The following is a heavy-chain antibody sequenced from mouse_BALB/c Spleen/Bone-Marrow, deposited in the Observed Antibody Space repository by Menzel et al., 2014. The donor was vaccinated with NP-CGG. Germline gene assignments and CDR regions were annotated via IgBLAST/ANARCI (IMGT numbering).Heavy chain of an antibody. Sequence: VQQQQSGAELVRPGTSVKVSCKASGYAFTNYLIEWVKQRPGQGLEWIGVINPGSGGTNYNEKFKGKATLTADKSSSTAYMQFSSLTSDDSAVYFCARSYYGSPYFDYWGQCTTLTVSS. CDR3: ARSYYGSPYFDY. J-gene: IGHJ2*01. CDR1: GYAFTNYL. V-gene: IGHV1-54*01. CDR2: INPGSGGT. D-gene: IGHD1-1*01.